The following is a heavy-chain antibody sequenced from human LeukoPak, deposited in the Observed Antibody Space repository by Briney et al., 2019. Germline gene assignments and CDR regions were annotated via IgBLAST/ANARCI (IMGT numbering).Heavy chain of an antibody. V-gene: IGHV1-46*01. CDR3: AREGEAITASGRGAFDI. CDR1: GYTFTSYY. D-gene: IGHD2-15*01. Sequence: ASVKVSCKASGYTFTSYYMHWVRQAPGQGLEWMGILDPSGGSTSCAQKFQGRVTMTRDTSTSTVYMDLSSLTSEDTGVYYCAREGEAITASGRGAFDIWGQGAMVTVSS. J-gene: IGHJ3*02. CDR2: LDPSGGST.